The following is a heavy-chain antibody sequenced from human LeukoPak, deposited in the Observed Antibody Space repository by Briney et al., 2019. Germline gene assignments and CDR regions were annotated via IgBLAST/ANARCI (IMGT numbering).Heavy chain of an antibody. Sequence: PSETLSLTCTVSGGSISSHYWSWIRQPPGKGLEWIGYIYYSGSTNYNPSLKSRVTISVDTSKNQFSLKLSSVTAADTAVYYCARVRGSSSSFYVDVWGKGTTVTVSS. CDR1: GGSISSHY. J-gene: IGHJ6*03. CDR2: IYYSGST. CDR3: ARVRGSSSSFYVDV. V-gene: IGHV4-59*11. D-gene: IGHD6-6*01.